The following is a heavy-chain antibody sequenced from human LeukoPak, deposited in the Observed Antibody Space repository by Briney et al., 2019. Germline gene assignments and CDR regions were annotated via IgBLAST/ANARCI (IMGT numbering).Heavy chain of an antibody. CDR3: ARGITAGFDY. V-gene: IGHV1-8*01. CDR2: MSPSSSNT. CDR1: GYTLTSYD. Sequence: GASVKVSCKASGYTLTSYDINWVRQATGQGLEWMGWMSPSSSNTGYVQKFQGRVSMTWDTSISTAYMELTNLKSEDTAVYYCARGITAGFDYLGQGTLVTVSS. D-gene: IGHD6-13*01. J-gene: IGHJ4*02.